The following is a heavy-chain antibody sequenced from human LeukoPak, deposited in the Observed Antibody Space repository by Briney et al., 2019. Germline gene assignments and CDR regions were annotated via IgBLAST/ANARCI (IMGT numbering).Heavy chain of an antibody. CDR3: ARDSPHLFHYDSSGYPDY. CDR2: IYTSGST. J-gene: IGHJ4*02. D-gene: IGHD3-22*01. Sequence: SETLSLTCTVSGGSISSGSYYWSWIRQPAGKGLEWIGRIYTSGSTNYNPSLKSRVTISVDTSKNQFSLKLSSVTAADTAVYYCARDSPHLFHYDSSGYPDYWGQGTLVTVSS. V-gene: IGHV4-61*02. CDR1: GGSISSGSYY.